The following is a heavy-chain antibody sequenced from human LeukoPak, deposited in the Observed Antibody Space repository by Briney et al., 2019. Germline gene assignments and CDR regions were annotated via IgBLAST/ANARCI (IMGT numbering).Heavy chain of an antibody. Sequence: PGGSLRLSCAVSGFTVSSSYLSWVRQAPGKGLEWVSVINSGGTTYYADPVKGRFVISRDNSKNTLYLQLSSLRAEDTAVYYCARLAVAYFDYWGQGTLVTVSS. CDR2: INSGGTT. CDR3: ARLAVAYFDY. J-gene: IGHJ4*02. CDR1: GFTVSSSY. D-gene: IGHD6-19*01. V-gene: IGHV3-66*04.